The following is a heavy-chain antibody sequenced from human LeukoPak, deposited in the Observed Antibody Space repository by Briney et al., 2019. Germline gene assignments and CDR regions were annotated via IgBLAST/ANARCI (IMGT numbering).Heavy chain of an antibody. CDR1: GVTLSSYS. V-gene: IGHV3-21*01. CDR2: ISSSSNYI. CDR3: ARRDVFDI. Sequence: PGGSLRLSCAASGVTLSSYSMNWVRQAPGKGLEWVSSISSSSNYISYADSVKGRFTISRDNAKKSLYLQMSSLRAEDTAVYYCARRDVFDIWGQGTMVTVSS. J-gene: IGHJ3*02.